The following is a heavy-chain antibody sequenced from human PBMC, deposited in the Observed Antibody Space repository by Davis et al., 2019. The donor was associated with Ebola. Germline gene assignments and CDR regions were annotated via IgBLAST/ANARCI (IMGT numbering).Heavy chain of an antibody. CDR2: ISSSSSTI. CDR3: ARGISLFDP. D-gene: IGHD2/OR15-2a*01. Sequence: GESLKISCAASGFTFSSYSMNWVRQAPGKGLEWVSYISSSSSTIYYADSVKGRFTISRDNSKNTLYLQMNSLRAEDTAVYYCARGISLFDPWGQGTLVTVSS. CDR1: GFTFSSYS. V-gene: IGHV3-48*01. J-gene: IGHJ5*02.